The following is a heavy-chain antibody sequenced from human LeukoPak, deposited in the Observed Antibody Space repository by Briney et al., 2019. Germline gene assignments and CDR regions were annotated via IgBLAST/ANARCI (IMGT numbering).Heavy chain of an antibody. CDR2: ISSSSSYI. Sequence: NPGGSLRLSCAASGFTFNNYAMNWVRQAPGKGLEWVSSISSSSSYIYYADSVKGRFTISRDNAKNSLYLQMNSLRAEDTAVYYCARDHRAAWLAAAGYYYYYGMDVWGQGTTVTVSS. J-gene: IGHJ6*02. CDR3: ARDHRAAWLAAAGYYYYYGMDV. V-gene: IGHV3-21*01. D-gene: IGHD6-13*01. CDR1: GFTFNNYA.